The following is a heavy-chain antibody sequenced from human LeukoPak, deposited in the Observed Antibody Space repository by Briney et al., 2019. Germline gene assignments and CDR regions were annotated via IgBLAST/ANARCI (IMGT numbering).Heavy chain of an antibody. D-gene: IGHD1-1*01. Sequence: QPGGSLRLSCVASGFTFSYNGMNWVRQAPGKGLEWVSYISSSGSIIYYADSVKGRFTISRDNAKNSLYLQMNSLRVEDTAVYYCARDWSSWGQGTLVTVSS. J-gene: IGHJ4*02. CDR3: ARDWSS. V-gene: IGHV3-48*04. CDR1: GFTFSYNG. CDR2: ISSSGSII.